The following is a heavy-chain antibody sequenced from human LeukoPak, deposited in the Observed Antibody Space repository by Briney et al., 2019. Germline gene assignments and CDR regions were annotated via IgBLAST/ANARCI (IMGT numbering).Heavy chain of an antibody. V-gene: IGHV3-21*01. D-gene: IGHD5-18*01. CDR1: GFTFSSYS. J-gene: IGHJ4*02. CDR3: ARGYGGFDY. CDR2: ISSSSNYI. Sequence: GGSLRLSCAASGFTFSSYSMNWVRQAPEKGLEWVSSISSSSNYIYYADSVKGRFTISRDNAKNSLYLQRNSLRVEDKAVYYWARGYGGFDYGGRGPLVTVPS.